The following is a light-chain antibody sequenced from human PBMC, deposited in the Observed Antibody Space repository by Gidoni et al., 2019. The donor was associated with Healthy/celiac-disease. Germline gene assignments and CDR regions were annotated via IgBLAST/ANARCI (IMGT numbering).Light chain of an antibody. CDR1: QSVSSSY. V-gene: IGKV3-20*01. J-gene: IGKJ1*01. CDR3: QQYGRSPWT. CDR2: GAS. Sequence: EIVLTQSPGTLSLSPWERANLSCRASQSVSSSYLAWYQQKPGQAPRLLIYGASSRATGIPDRFSGSGSGTDFNLTISRLEPEDFAVYYWQQYGRSPWTFGQGTKVEIK.